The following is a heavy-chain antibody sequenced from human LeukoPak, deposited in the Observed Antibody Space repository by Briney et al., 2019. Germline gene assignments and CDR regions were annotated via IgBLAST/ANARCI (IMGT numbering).Heavy chain of an antibody. CDR2: INHSGST. D-gene: IGHD3-3*01. CDR3: AWSYYDFWSGPSGFDP. Sequence: SETLSLTCAVYGGSFSGYYWSWIRQPPGKGLEWIGEINHSGSTNYNPSLKSRVTISVDTSKNQFSLKLSSVTAADTAVYYCAWSYYDFWSGPSGFDPWGQGTLVTVSS. J-gene: IGHJ5*02. CDR1: GGSFSGYY. V-gene: IGHV4-34*01.